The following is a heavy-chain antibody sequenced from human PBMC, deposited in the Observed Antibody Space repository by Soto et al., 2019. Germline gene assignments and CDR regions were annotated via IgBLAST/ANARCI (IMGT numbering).Heavy chain of an antibody. J-gene: IGHJ5*02. Sequence: QVQLVQSGAEVKKPGSSVKVSCKASGCTFSSYAISWVRQAPGQGLEWMGGIILIFGTANYAQKFKGRVTITADESTSTAYMELSSLRSEDTAVYYCARARLRQQLVISWFDPWGQGTLVTVSS. CDR3: ARARLRQQLVISWFDP. CDR1: GCTFSSYA. V-gene: IGHV1-69*01. D-gene: IGHD6-13*01. CDR2: IILIFGTA.